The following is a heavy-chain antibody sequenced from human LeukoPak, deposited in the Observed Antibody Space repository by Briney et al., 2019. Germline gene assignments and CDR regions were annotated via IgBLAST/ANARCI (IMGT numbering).Heavy chain of an antibody. CDR3: ARRDPSHYSSSSFDY. CDR2: ICYSGST. J-gene: IGHJ4*02. D-gene: IGHD6-13*01. V-gene: IGHV4-39*01. Sequence: SETLSLTCTVSGGSISSSNYCWGWIRQPPGKGLEWIGCICYSGSTYYNPSLKSRVTISVDTSENQFSLKLSSVTAADTAVYYCARRDPSHYSSSSFDYWGQGTLVTVSS. CDR1: GGSISSSNYC.